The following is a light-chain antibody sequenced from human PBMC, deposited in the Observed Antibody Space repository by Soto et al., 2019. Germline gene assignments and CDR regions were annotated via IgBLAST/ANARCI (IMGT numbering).Light chain of an antibody. V-gene: IGLV1-51*01. CDR2: DND. CDR3: QVWDSSTDHVV. CDR1: SSNIGHNY. Sequence: QSVLTQPPSVSAAPGQKVTISCSGSSSNIGHNYVCWYQHLPGTAPKLLIFDNDKRPSGIPDRFSGSKSGTSATLDITGLQAGDEADYYCQVWDSSTDHVVFGGGTKVTVL. J-gene: IGLJ2*01.